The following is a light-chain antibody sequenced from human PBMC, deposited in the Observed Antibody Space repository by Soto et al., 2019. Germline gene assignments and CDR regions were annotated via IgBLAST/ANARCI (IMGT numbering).Light chain of an antibody. J-gene: IGLJ2*01. CDR2: DNN. CDR1: NSNIGNNY. V-gene: IGLV1-51*01. Sequence: QSVLTQPPSVSAAPGQKVTIPCSGSNSNIGNNYVSWYQQLPGTAPKLLMYDNNKRPSGIPDRFSGSKSGTSATLGITGLQAGDEADYYCESWDTSQSAVVFSGGTKVTVL. CDR3: ESWDTSQSAVV.